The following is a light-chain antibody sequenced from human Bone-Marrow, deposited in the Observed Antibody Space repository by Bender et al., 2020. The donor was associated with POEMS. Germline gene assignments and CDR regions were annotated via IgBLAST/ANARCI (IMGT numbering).Light chain of an antibody. CDR2: DVS. V-gene: IGLV2-8*01. CDR1: SSDIGGYNY. Sequence: QSALTQPPSASGSPGQSVTISCTGTSSDIGGYNYVSWYQHHPGKAPTLLVYDVSSRPSGVPDRFSGSKSGDTASLTVSGLQADDEADYYCSSYTSSSTRVFGGGTKLTVL. CDR3: SSYTSSSTRV. J-gene: IGLJ2*01.